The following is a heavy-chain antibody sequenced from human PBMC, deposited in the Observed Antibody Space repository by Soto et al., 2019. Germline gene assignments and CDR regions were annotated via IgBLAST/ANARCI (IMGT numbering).Heavy chain of an antibody. CDR1: GFAVSSKY. CDR3: VQTTGWPGFDF. V-gene: IGHV3-53*01. J-gene: IGHJ4*02. D-gene: IGHD6-19*01. CDR2: IYGGGTT. Sequence: EVQLVESGGGLIQPGGSLILSCAASGFAVSSKYMTWVRQAPGKGLEWVSVIYGGGTTYYADSVKGRFTISRDTSKNTLDLQMNSLRAEDTAVYYCVQTTGWPGFDFWGQGSLVTVSS.